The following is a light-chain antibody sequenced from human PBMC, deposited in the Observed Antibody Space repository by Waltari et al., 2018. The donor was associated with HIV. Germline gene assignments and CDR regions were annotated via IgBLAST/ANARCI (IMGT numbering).Light chain of an antibody. CDR3: QQYDLWPPIT. CDR1: QSVATN. Sequence: EIVMTPSPITLSVSPGERATFSCRASQSVATNLAWYQQKPGQSPRLLIYGAFTRAPGVPPRFTGSGSGTEFTLTITSLQSEDFAVYYCQQYDLWPPITFGQGTRLELK. CDR2: GAF. V-gene: IGKV3-15*01. J-gene: IGKJ5*01.